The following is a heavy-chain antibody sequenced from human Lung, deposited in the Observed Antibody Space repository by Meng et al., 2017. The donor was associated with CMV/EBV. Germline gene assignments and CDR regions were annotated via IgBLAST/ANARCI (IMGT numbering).Heavy chain of an antibody. CDR2: IYSGGST. CDR3: ARAMVATYYGMDV. CDR1: GFTVSSNY. Sequence: GEXXKISCAASGFTVSSNYMSWVRQAPGKGLEWVSVIYSGGSTYYADSVKGRFTISRDNSKNTLYLQMNSLRAEDTAVYYCARAMVATYYGMDVWDQGTTVTVSS. J-gene: IGHJ6*02. D-gene: IGHD5-12*01. V-gene: IGHV3-53*01.